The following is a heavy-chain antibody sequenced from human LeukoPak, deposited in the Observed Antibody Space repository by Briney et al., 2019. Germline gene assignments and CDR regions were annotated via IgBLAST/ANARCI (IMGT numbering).Heavy chain of an antibody. V-gene: IGHV3-15*01. Sequence: GGSLRLSCAASGFTFSNAWMSWVRQAPGKGGEGGGRIKRKTDGCTTDYAAPVKGRFTISRDDSKNTLYLQMNSLKTEDTAVYYCTTDPVLAAPGDFYYYYYMDVWGKGTTVTISS. CDR3: TTDPVLAAPGDFYYYYYMDV. J-gene: IGHJ6*03. D-gene: IGHD6-13*01. CDR2: IKRKTDGCTT. CDR1: GFTFSNAW.